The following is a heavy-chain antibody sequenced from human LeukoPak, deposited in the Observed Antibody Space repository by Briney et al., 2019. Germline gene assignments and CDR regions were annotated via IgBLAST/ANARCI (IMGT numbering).Heavy chain of an antibody. CDR1: GESFSGYY. Sequence: SETLSLTCAVYGESFSGYYWSWIRQPPGKGLEWIGEINHSGSTNYNPSLKSRVTISVDTSKNQFSLKLSSVTAADTAVYYCAASSTGSGYPYRSYYFDYWGQGTLVTVSS. CDR3: AASSTGSGYPYRSYYFDY. CDR2: INHSGST. J-gene: IGHJ4*02. D-gene: IGHD5-12*01. V-gene: IGHV4-34*01.